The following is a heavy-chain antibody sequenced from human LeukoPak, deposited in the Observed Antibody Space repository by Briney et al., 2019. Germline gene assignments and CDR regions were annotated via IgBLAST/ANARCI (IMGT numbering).Heavy chain of an antibody. CDR1: GFTFSSYA. CDR2: ISGSGGST. D-gene: IGHD2-8*01. J-gene: IGHJ4*02. Sequence: GGSLRLSCAASGFTFSSYAMSWVRQAPGKGLGWVSAISGSGGSTYYADSVKGRLTSSRDNSKNTLYLQMTSLRAEDTAGYYCAKDPSPGVDKGTVESYYFDYWGQGTLVTVSS. V-gene: IGHV3-23*01. CDR3: AKDPSPGVDKGTVESYYFDY.